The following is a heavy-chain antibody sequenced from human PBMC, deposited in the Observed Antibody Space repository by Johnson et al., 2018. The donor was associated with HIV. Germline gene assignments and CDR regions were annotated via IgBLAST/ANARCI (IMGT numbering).Heavy chain of an antibody. CDR3: ARFGEGITGTSEAFDI. Sequence: VQLVESGGGLVQPGGSLRLSCVASGFTVSSNHMTWVRQAPGKGLEWVSVISGSGGSTYYADSVKGRFTISRDNSKTTLFLQMNSLRAEATAVYYCARFGEGITGTSEAFDIWGQGTMVTVSS. V-gene: IGHV3-66*01. D-gene: IGHD1-20*01. CDR1: GFTVSSNH. CDR2: ISGSGGST. J-gene: IGHJ3*02.